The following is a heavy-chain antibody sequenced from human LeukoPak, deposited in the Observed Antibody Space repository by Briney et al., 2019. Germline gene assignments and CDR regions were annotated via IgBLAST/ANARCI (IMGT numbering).Heavy chain of an antibody. J-gene: IGHJ4*02. CDR2: IIPIFGTA. CDR1: GGTFSSYA. CDR3: ARTLSGSYRTFDY. Sequence: SVKVSCKASGGTFSSYAISWVRQAPGQGLEWMGGIIPIFGTANYAQKFQGRVTITADESTSIAYMELSSLRSEDTAVYYCARTLSGSYRTFDYWGQGTLVTVSS. D-gene: IGHD1-26*01. V-gene: IGHV1-69*13.